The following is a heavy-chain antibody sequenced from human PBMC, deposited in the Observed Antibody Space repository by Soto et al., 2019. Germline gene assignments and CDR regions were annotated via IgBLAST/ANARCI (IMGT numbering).Heavy chain of an antibody. CDR3: AIDQGYSYGPGDYYYYGMDV. J-gene: IGHJ6*02. Sequence: SETLSLTCTVSGGSVSSGSYYWSWIRQHPGKGLEWIGYIYYSGSTNYNPSLKNRVTISVDTSKNQFSLKLSSVTAADTAVYYCAIDQGYSYGPGDYYYYGMDVWGQGTTVTVSS. CDR1: GGSVSSGSYY. V-gene: IGHV4-61*01. CDR2: IYYSGST. D-gene: IGHD5-18*01.